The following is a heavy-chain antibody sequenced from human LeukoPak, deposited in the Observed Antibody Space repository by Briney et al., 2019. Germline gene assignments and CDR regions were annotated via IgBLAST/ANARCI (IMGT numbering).Heavy chain of an antibody. V-gene: IGHV1-46*01. CDR2: INPSGGST. Sequence: ASVKVSCKASGYIFTSYYMHWVRQAPGQGLEWMGIINPSGGSTSYAQKFQGRVTMTRDMSTSTVYMELSILRSEDTAVYYCARQRIERDTSGYVDYFDYWGQGTLVTGSS. D-gene: IGHD3-22*01. CDR1: GYIFTSYY. CDR3: ARQRIERDTSGYVDYFDY. J-gene: IGHJ4*02.